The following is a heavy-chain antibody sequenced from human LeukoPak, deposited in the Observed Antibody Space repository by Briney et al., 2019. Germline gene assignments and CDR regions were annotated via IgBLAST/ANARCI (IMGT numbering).Heavy chain of an antibody. Sequence: SETLSLTCTVSGGSMSSSSYYWGWIRQPPGKGLEWIGTIYSSGSTYYTPSLKSRVTISVDTSRDRLSLKLSFVTAADTAVYYCATSSWLRDANFDSWGQGTLVTVSS. D-gene: IGHD6-13*01. V-gene: IGHV4-39*01. CDR1: GGSMSSSSYY. J-gene: IGHJ4*02. CDR2: IYSSGST. CDR3: ATSSWLRDANFDS.